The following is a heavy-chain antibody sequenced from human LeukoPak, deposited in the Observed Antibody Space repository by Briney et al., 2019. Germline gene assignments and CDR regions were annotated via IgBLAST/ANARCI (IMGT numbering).Heavy chain of an antibody. CDR2: IYYSGST. Sequence: PGGSLRLSCAASGFTFSDYTINWVRQTPGKGLEWIGSIYYSGSTYSNPSLKGRVTISVDTSKNQFSLKLSSVTAADTAVYYCATRPDIAATGPGWFDPWGQGTLVTVSS. CDR3: ATRPDIAATGPGWFDP. CDR1: GFTFSDYT. V-gene: IGHV4-38-2*01. D-gene: IGHD6-13*01. J-gene: IGHJ5*02.